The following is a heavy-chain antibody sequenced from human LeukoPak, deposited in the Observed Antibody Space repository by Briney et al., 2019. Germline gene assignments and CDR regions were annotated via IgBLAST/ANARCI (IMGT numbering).Heavy chain of an antibody. V-gene: IGHV3-23*01. CDR2: FSGSGGGSR. J-gene: IGHJ6*03. D-gene: IGHD6-6*01. CDR3: AKDMYEYSSSYYYYYYYMDV. Sequence: SGGSLRLSCAASGFTFSNYAMTWVRQAPGKGLEWVSTFSGSGGGSRYYADSVKGRFTISRDNSKSTLYLQMNSLRAEDTAVYYCAKDMYEYSSSYYYYYYYMDVWGMGTTVTVSS. CDR1: GFTFSNYA.